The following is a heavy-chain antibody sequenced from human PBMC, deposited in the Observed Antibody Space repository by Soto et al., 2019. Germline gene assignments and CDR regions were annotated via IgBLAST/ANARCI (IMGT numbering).Heavy chain of an antibody. CDR2: ISYDGSNE. CDR1: GFSLSNYA. J-gene: IGHJ6*02. V-gene: IGHV3-30-3*01. D-gene: IGHD2-15*01. CDR3: AREEDIVTLTSGLDV. Sequence: QVQLVESGGGVVQPGGSLRLSCSASGFSLSNYAMHWVRQAPGKGLEWVSKISYDGSNEYYADSVKGRFTISRDNSKNTLYMQLNSLRGEDTSVYFCAREEDIVTLTSGLDVWGQGTTVTVSS.